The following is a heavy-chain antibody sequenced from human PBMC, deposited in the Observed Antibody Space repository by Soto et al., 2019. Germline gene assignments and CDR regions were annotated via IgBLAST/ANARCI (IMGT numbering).Heavy chain of an antibody. J-gene: IGHJ5*02. Sequence: PSETLSLTCTVSGGSINTNYYYWGWIRQPPGKGLEWIGSIYYSGSTYYNPSLKSRVTISVDTSKNQFSLKPSSVTAADTAVYIWASRSSGDFKCCSPPGGQGPRLPVSS. V-gene: IGHV4-39*01. CDR2: IYYSGST. CDR3: ASRSSGDFKCCSPP. CDR1: GGSINTNYYY. D-gene: IGHD3-10*01.